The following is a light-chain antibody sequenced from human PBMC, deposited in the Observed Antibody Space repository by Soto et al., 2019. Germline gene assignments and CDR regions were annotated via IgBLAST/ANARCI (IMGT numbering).Light chain of an antibody. V-gene: IGKV1-13*02. Sequence: AIQLTQSPSSLSASVGDRVTITCRASQGISSALAWYQQKSGKAPKLLIYDAFRLESGVPSKFSGSGSGTDFTHTISSLQPEDFATYYCQQFYTYPLTFGQGTKLEIK. CDR1: QGISSA. J-gene: IGKJ2*01. CDR3: QQFYTYPLT. CDR2: DAF.